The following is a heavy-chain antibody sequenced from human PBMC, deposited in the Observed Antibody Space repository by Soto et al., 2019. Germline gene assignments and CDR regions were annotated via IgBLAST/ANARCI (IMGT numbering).Heavy chain of an antibody. CDR2: IYYSGST. D-gene: IGHD5-18*01. CDR3: ARKKGYSYGPHYFDY. J-gene: IGHJ4*02. V-gene: IGHV4-31*11. Sequence: SETLSLTCAVYGGSFSGYYWSWFRQHPGKGLEWIGNIYYSGSTFYNPSLKSRVTISVDTSKNQFSLKLSSVTAADTAVYYCARKKGYSYGPHYFDYWGQGTLVTVSS. CDR1: GGSFSGYY.